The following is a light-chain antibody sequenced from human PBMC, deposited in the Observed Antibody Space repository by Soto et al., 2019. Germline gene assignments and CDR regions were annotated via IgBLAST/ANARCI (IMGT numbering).Light chain of an antibody. J-gene: IGLJ2*01. CDR3: SSYTSSSTWV. CDR1: SSDVGGYNY. Sequence: QSALTQPASVSGSPGQSITISCTGTSSDVGGYNYVSWYQQHPGKAPKLMIYDVSNRPSGVSNRFSGSKSGNTASLTIYGLQAEYEADYYCSSYTSSSTWVFGGGTKLTVL. CDR2: DVS. V-gene: IGLV2-14*01.